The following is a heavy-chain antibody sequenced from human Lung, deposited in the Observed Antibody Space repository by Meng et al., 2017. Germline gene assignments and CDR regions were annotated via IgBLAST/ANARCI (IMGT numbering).Heavy chain of an antibody. V-gene: IGHV4-61*03. CDR3: ARGGTVVNLGY. J-gene: IGHJ4*02. Sequence: QVQPQGAVPGLVKPSETLSLTCTVSGGSVSSGCYCWSRIRQPQGQGLVWIVYDYCSDSTNYTPSLKTRVALHLYPYKIHVSLKLNSVTAADTAVYYCARGGTVVNLGYWGPGTLVTVSS. D-gene: IGHD4-23*01. CDR2: DYCSDST. CDR1: GGSVSSGCYC.